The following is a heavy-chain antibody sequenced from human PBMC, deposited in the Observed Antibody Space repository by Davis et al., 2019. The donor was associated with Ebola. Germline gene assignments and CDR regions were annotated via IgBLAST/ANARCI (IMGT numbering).Heavy chain of an antibody. CDR1: GYTFTDYY. V-gene: IGHV1-2*02. D-gene: IGHD3-3*01. CDR3: AGFSRLFGYPHGTFTDYYYYMDV. J-gene: IGHJ6*03. Sequence: ASVKVSCKASGYTFTDYYMHWVRQAPGQGLEWMGWINPNSGGTNYAQKLQGRVTMTTDTSTSTAYMELRSLRSDDTAVYYCAGFSRLFGYPHGTFTDYYYYMDVWGKGTTVTVSS. CDR2: INPNSGGT.